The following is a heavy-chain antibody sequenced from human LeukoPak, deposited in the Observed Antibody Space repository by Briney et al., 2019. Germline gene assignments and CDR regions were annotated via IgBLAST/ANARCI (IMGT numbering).Heavy chain of an antibody. Sequence: ASVKVSCKASGYNFGRHGINWLRQAPGQGLEWMGWVSANNGNTNYAQKLHGRVTMTTDTPTSTAYMELRSLRSDDTAVYYCARGNYDSRGHYFADTLNWFDSWGQGTLVTVSS. CDR3: ARGNYDSRGHYFADTLNWFDS. D-gene: IGHD3-22*01. CDR1: GYNFGRHG. CDR2: VSANNGNT. V-gene: IGHV1-18*01. J-gene: IGHJ5*01.